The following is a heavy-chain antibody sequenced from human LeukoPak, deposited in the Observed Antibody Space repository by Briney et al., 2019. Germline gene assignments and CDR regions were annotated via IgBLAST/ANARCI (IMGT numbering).Heavy chain of an antibody. V-gene: IGHV2-5*02. Sequence: SGPTLVKPTQILALTCSFSGFSLSTTGVAVGWIRQPPGRALEGLALIYWDKNKCSSPSLKNRLTITKDTFTNRVVLTMTDVDPEDTATYFCAHYVDTARGGPFFDYWGQGTLVTVSA. CDR3: AHYVDTARGGPFFDY. CDR2: IYWDKNK. J-gene: IGHJ4*02. D-gene: IGHD5-18*01. CDR1: GFSLSTTGVA.